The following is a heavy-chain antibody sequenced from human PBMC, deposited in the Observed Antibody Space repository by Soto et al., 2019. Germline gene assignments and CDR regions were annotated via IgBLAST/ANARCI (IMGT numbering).Heavy chain of an antibody. D-gene: IGHD3-22*01. CDR3: ARKPGVVVSPSPFDY. Sequence: SVKVSCKASGGTFSSYAISWVRQAPGQGLEWMGGIIPIFGTANYAQKFQGRVTITADESTSTAYMELRSLRSDDTAVYYCARKPGVVVSPSPFDYWGQGTLVTVSS. CDR1: GGTFSSYA. V-gene: IGHV1-69*13. CDR2: IIPIFGTA. J-gene: IGHJ4*02.